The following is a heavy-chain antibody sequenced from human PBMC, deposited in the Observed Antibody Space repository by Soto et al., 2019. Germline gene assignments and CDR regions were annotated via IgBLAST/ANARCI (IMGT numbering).Heavy chain of an antibody. V-gene: IGHV4-30-4*01. CDR1: GGSISSGDYY. Sequence: SETLSLTCTVSGGSISSGDYYWSWIRQPPGKGLEWIGYIYYSGSTYYNPSLESRVTISVDTSKNQFSLKLSSVTAADTAVYYCARVPYYYDSSGYIPFDYWGQGTLVTVSS. CDR3: ARVPYYYDSSGYIPFDY. D-gene: IGHD3-22*01. CDR2: IYYSGST. J-gene: IGHJ4*02.